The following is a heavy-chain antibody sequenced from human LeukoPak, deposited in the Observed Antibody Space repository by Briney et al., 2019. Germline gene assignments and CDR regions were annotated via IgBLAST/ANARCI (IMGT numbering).Heavy chain of an antibody. Sequence: PSETLSLTCTVSGGSISSYYWSWIRQPPGKGLEWIGYIYYSGSTKYNPSLKSRVTISVDTSKNQFSLKLSSVTAADTAVYYCARGIYDILTGYMLPYYYMDVWGKGTTVTISS. V-gene: IGHV4-59*01. J-gene: IGHJ6*03. CDR1: GGSISSYY. D-gene: IGHD3-9*01. CDR2: IYYSGST. CDR3: ARGIYDILTGYMLPYYYMDV.